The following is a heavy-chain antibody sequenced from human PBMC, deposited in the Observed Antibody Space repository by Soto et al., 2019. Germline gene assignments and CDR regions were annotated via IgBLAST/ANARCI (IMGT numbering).Heavy chain of an antibody. V-gene: IGHV3-74*01. CDR1: GFTFDSYA. CDR3: ARMAVAPAWTYSGSYYFDS. Sequence: GGSLRLSCAASGFTFDSYAMHWVLQAPGKXLXWVSRINSDGSRKSYEESVKGRLTIYKENAKNTLYLQMNSLREEDTAVYYCARMAVAPAWTYSGSYYFDSWGQGTLVTVSS. D-gene: IGHD1-26*01. CDR2: INSDGSRK. J-gene: IGHJ4*02.